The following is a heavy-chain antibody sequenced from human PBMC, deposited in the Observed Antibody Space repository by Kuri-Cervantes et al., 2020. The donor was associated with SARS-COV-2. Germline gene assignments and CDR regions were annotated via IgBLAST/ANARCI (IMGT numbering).Heavy chain of an antibody. CDR3: VKTLFPYCSGGSCSTPVIPRYGMDV. V-gene: IGHV3-64D*06. D-gene: IGHD2-15*01. CDR2: ISSNGGST. Sequence: GESLKISCSASGFTFSSYAMHRVRQAPGKGLEYVSAISSNGGSTYYADSVKGRLTISRDNSKNTLYLQMSSLRAEDTAVYYCVKTLFPYCSGGSCSTPVIPRYGMDVWGQGTTVTVSS. J-gene: IGHJ6*02. CDR1: GFTFSSYA.